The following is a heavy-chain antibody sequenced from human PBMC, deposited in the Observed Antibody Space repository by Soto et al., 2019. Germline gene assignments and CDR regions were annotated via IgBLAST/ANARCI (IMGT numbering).Heavy chain of an antibody. V-gene: IGHV1-18*01. D-gene: IGHD2-15*01. Sequence: ASVKVSCKASGYTFTNFGISWVRQAPGQGLEWMGWISAYIGNRNYAQNFQGRVTMTTDDSTTTAYMELSSLRSDDTAVYYCAKDGGREGYFGNWFDPWGQGTLVTVSS. CDR2: ISAYIGNR. CDR1: GYTFTNFG. CDR3: AKDGGREGYFGNWFDP. J-gene: IGHJ5*02.